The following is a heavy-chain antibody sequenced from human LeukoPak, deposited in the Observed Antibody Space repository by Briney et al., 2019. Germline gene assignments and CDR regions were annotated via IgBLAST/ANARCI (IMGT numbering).Heavy chain of an antibody. V-gene: IGHV1-69*05. D-gene: IGHD4-17*01. J-gene: IGHJ6*03. CDR1: GGTFSSYA. CDR3: ARDDYGDYRYYYYMDV. Sequence: SVKVSCKASGGTFSSYAISWVRQAPGQGLGWMGGIIPIFGTANYAQKFQDRVTITTDESTSTAYMELSSLRSEDTAVYYCARDDYGDYRYYYYMDVWGKGTTVTVSS. CDR2: IIPIFGTA.